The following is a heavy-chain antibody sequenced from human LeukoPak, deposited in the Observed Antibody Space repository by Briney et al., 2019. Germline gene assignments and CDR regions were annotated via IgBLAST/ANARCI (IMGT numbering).Heavy chain of an antibody. CDR2: ISWNSGSI. CDR1: GFTFDDYA. D-gene: IGHD2-15*01. V-gene: IGHV3-9*01. CDR3: AKVGYCSGGSCHDRQGEYYYGMDV. Sequence: PGRSLRLSCAASGFTFDDYAMHWVRQAPGKGLEWVSGISWNSGSIGYADSVKGRFTISRENAKNSLYLQMTSLRAEDTALYYCAKVGYCSGGSCHDRQGEYYYGMDVWGQGTTVTVSS. J-gene: IGHJ6*02.